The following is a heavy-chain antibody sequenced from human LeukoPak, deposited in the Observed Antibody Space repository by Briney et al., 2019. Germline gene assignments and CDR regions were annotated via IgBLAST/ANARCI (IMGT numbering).Heavy chain of an antibody. J-gene: IGHJ4*02. CDR1: GFTFSSYA. D-gene: IGHD3-10*01. CDR2: ISGSGGST. CDR3: AKRGRITMVRGADFDY. V-gene: IGHV3-23*01. Sequence: GGSLRLSCAASGFTFSSYAMSWVRQAPGKGLEWVSAISGSGGSTYYADSVKGRFTISRDNSKNTLYLQMNSLRAEDTAVYYCAKRGRITMVRGADFDYWGQGTPVTVSS.